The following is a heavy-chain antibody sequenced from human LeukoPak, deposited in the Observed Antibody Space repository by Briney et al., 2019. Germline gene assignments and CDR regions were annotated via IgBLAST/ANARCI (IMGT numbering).Heavy chain of an antibody. CDR2: ISAYNGNT. CDR3: ARAPLRYYCDKLPNWFDP. J-gene: IGHJ5*02. Sequence: ASVEVSCKASGGTFSSYAISWVRQAPGQGLEWMGWISAYNGNTNYAQKLQGRVTMTTDTSTSTAYMELRSLRSDDTAVYYCARAPLRYYCDKLPNWFDPWGQGTLVTVSS. CDR1: GGTFSSYA. V-gene: IGHV1-18*01. D-gene: IGHD3-22*01.